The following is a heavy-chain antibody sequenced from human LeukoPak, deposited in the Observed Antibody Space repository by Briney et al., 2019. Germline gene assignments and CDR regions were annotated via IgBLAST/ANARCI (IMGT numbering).Heavy chain of an antibody. CDR3: ARGRASAFDV. CDR1: GDSVSSDTSA. CDR2: TYYRSKWNN. Sequence: SQTLSLTCAISGDSVSSDTSAWNWIRQSPSRGLEWLGRTYYRSKWNNEYTVSMKSRITINPDTSKNQFSLQLNSVTPEDTAVYYCARGRASAFDVWGQGTMVTVSS. V-gene: IGHV6-1*01. J-gene: IGHJ3*01. D-gene: IGHD6-25*01.